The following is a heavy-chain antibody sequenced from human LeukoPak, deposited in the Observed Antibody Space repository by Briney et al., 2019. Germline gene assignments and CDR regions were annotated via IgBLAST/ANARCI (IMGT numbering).Heavy chain of an antibody. Sequence: GGSLRLSCAASGFTFSSYSMNWVRQAPGKGLEWVSSISSSSSYIYYADSVKGRFTISRDNAKNSLYLQMSSLRAEDTAVYYCASVLFSGGRIQDHGDPTFDYWGQGILVTVSS. CDR1: GFTFSSYS. J-gene: IGHJ4*02. CDR2: ISSSSSYI. V-gene: IGHV3-21*04. D-gene: IGHD3-10*01. CDR3: ASVLFSGGRIQDHGDPTFDY.